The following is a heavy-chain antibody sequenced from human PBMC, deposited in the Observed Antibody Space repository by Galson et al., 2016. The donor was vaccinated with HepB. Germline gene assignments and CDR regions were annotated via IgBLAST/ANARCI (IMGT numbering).Heavy chain of an antibody. CDR1: GGSVNSAVW. J-gene: IGHJ5*02. CDR2: IYDTRST. D-gene: IGHD1-26*01. V-gene: IGHV4-4*02. Sequence: SETLSLTCAVSGGSVNSAVWWSWVRQAPGKGLGWMVEIYDTRSTNYNPSLKTRLIMSLYKSTNQLCLKANSETAADTAVHFCAGGKRATGWGSWGQGILVVVSS. CDR3: AGGKRATGWGS.